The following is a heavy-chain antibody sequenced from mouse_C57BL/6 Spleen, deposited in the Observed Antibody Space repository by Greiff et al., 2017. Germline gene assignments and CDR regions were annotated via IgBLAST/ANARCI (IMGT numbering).Heavy chain of an antibody. Sequence: VQLPQPGTELVKPGASVKLSCKASGYTFTSYWMHWVKQRPGHGLAWIGNIHPSNGGTNYNAKFKSKATLTVDKTSSTAYMERSSLTSEDAAGYYWARDGGYYVPYVDYGGQGTTLTVAS. D-gene: IGHD2-3*01. V-gene: IGHV1-53*01. CDR3: ARDGGYYVPYVDY. CDR2: IHPSNGGT. J-gene: IGHJ2*01. CDR1: GYTFTSYW.